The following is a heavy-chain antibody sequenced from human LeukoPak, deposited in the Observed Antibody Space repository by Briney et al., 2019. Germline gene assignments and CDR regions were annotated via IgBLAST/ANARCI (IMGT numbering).Heavy chain of an antibody. V-gene: IGHV4-59*01. CDR1: GGSISSYH. Sequence: PSETLSLTCTVSGGSISSYHWSWIRQPPGKGLEWIGYIYYSGSTNYNPSLKSRVTISVDTSKNQFSLKLSSVTAADTAVYYCARVVAASGWFGGEIDYWGQGTLVTVSS. CDR2: IYYSGST. D-gene: IGHD6-19*01. J-gene: IGHJ4*02. CDR3: ARVVAASGWFGGEIDY.